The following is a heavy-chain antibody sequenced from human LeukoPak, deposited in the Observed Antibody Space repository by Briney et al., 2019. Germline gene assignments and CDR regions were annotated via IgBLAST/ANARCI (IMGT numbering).Heavy chain of an antibody. CDR1: GFTFNNAW. CDR3: TTTGVTGTEINN. D-gene: IGHD1/OR15-1a*01. CDR2: IKRKTDGETT. V-gene: IGHV3-15*01. Sequence: PGGSLRLSCAASGFTFNNAWMSWVRQAPGKGLEWVGRIKRKTDGETTDYAAPVKGRFTISRDDSKNTVYLQMNSLKTEDTAVYYCTTTGVTGTEINNWGQGTLVTVSS. J-gene: IGHJ4*02.